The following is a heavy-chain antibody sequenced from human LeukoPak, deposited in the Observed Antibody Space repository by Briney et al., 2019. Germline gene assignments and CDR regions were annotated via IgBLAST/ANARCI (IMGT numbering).Heavy chain of an antibody. J-gene: IGHJ4*02. CDR3: ARSPYCSGSYHHLDY. CDR1: NDSINSVGYY. CDR2: IYYSGST. V-gene: IGHV4-31*03. Sequence: SETLSLTCTVSNDSINSVGYYWSWIRQYPGKGLEWIGYIYYSGSTYYNPSLKSRVTISVDTSKNQFSLKLSSVTAADTAVYYCARSPYCSGSYHHLDYWGQGTLVTVSS. D-gene: IGHD2-15*01.